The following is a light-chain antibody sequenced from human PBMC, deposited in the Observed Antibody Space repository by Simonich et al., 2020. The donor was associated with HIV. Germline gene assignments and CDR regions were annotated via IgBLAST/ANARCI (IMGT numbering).Light chain of an antibody. Sequence: DIQMTQSPSSLSASVGDRVTITCRANQYISNYLNWYQQKPGRAPKLLIYAASSLLGGVPSRFSGSGSGTDFTLTISSLQPEDFASYFCQQSYSSLFTFGPGTKVDMK. CDR3: QQSYSSLFT. J-gene: IGKJ3*01. CDR1: QYISNY. CDR2: AAS. V-gene: IGKV1-39*01.